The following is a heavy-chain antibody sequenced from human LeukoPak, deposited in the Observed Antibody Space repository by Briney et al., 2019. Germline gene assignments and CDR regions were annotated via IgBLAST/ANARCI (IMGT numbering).Heavy chain of an antibody. CDR3: ARVRNPSWFDP. J-gene: IGHJ5*02. V-gene: IGHV4-59*13. Sequence: PSETLSLTCTVSGGSISIYYWSWIRQPPGKGLEGIGYIYYSGSSNYNPSLKSRVTISVDTSKNQFSLKMSSVTDADTAVYYCARVRNPSWFDPWGQGTLVTVSS. CDR2: IYYSGSS. CDR1: GGSISIYY.